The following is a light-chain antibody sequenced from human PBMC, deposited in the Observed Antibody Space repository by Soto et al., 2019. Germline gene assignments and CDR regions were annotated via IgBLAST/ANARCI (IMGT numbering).Light chain of an antibody. CDR3: QQRSNWPHT. Sequence: EIVSTQSPATLSLSPGERATLSCRASQGVSSYLAWYQQKPGQAPRLLIYDASKRATGIPARVSGSGSGTDFTRTSSSLEPEDSAVYYGQQRSNWPHTCGQGSKLEIK. J-gene: IGKJ2*01. CDR1: QGVSSY. V-gene: IGKV3-11*01. CDR2: DAS.